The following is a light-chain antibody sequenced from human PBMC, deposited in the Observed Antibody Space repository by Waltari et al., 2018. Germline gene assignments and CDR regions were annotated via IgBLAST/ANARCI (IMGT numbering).Light chain of an antibody. CDR3: QQYYSTPRT. V-gene: IGKV4-1*01. Sequence: DIVMTQSPDSLAVSLGERATINCKSSQSVLYSSNNKNYLAWYQQKPGQPPKLLISCASTRESGVPDRFSGSGSGTDFTLTISSLQAEDVAVYYCQQYYSTPRTFGGGTKVEIK. CDR2: CAS. J-gene: IGKJ4*01. CDR1: QSVLYSSNNKNY.